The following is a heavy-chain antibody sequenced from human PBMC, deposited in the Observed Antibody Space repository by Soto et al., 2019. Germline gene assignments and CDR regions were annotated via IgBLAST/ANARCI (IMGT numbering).Heavy chain of an antibody. V-gene: IGHV4-39*01. D-gene: IGHD3-22*01. CDR3: ARYSFGYSGAFDA. Sequence: SETLSVTCTVSGGSISTTSHHWGWIRQPPGKGPQWIGSIYHDGETFHNPSLKSRVSISVDTSKNQFSVKLRSVTAADTAVYHCARYSFGYSGAFDAWGQGTIVTVSS. CDR1: GGSISTTSHH. J-gene: IGHJ3*01. CDR2: IYHDGET.